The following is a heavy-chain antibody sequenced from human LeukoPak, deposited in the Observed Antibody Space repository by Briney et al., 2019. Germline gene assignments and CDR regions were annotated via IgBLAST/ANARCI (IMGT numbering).Heavy chain of an antibody. Sequence: SETLSLTCTVSGASISGSSHYFWGWIRQTPGKGLEWIGSIYYSGITYYTPSLKSRLTISVDTSRNQFSLKLSSVTAADTAVYYCARRPFLRSRGAFDIWGQGTMVTVSS. D-gene: IGHD3-3*01. J-gene: IGHJ3*02. CDR1: GASISGSSHYF. V-gene: IGHV4-39*01. CDR3: ARRPFLRSRGAFDI. CDR2: IYYSGIT.